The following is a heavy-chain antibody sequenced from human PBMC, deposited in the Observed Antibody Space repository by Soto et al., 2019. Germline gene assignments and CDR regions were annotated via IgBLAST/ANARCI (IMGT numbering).Heavy chain of an antibody. CDR3: ARDALEKVDP. CDR1: GDSINSGGYY. Sequence: TSETLSLTCTVSGDSINSGGYYWSWVRQHPGKGLEWIGFISYSGSTYYNPSLKSRVAISIDTSKNQFSLNLSSVTAADTAVYFCARDALEKVDPWGQGTLVTVSS. D-gene: IGHD5-12*01. CDR2: ISYSGST. V-gene: IGHV4-31*03. J-gene: IGHJ5*02.